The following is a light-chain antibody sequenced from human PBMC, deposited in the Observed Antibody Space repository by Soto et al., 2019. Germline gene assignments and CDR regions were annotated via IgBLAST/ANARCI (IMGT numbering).Light chain of an antibody. V-gene: IGKV3-11*01. CDR3: QQRSNWPPEVT. CDR2: DAS. Sequence: EIVLTQSPDTLSLSPGERATLSCRASQSVSSSLDWYQQKPGQAPRLLIYDASNRATGTPARFSGSGSGSDFTLTISSLEPEDFAVYYCQQRSNWPPEVTFGPGTKVDIK. CDR1: QSVSSS. J-gene: IGKJ3*01.